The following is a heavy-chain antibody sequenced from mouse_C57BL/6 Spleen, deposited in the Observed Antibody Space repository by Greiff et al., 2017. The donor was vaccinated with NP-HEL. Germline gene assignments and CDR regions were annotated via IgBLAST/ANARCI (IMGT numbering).Heavy chain of an antibody. D-gene: IGHD1-1*01. V-gene: IGHV5-4*03. Sequence: EVMLMESGGGLVKPGGSLKLSCAASGFTFSSYAMSWVRQTPEKRLEWVATISDGGSYTYYPDNVKGRFTISRDNAKNNLYLQMSHLKSEDTAMYYCARGYGSSYHAMDYWGQGTSVTVSS. CDR3: ARGYGSSYHAMDY. CDR2: ISDGGSYT. J-gene: IGHJ4*01. CDR1: GFTFSSYA.